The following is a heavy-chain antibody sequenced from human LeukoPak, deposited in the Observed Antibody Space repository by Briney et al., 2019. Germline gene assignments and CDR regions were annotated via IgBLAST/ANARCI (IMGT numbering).Heavy chain of an antibody. Sequence: PGGSLRLSCAASGFTFSSYSMNWVRQAPGKGLEWVSSISSSSSYIYYADSVKGRFTISRDNTKNSLYLQMNSLRAEDTAVYYCARDHSTYSSGWYGWFDPWCQGTLVTVSS. J-gene: IGHJ5*02. CDR3: ARDHSTYSSGWYGWFDP. D-gene: IGHD6-19*01. CDR1: GFTFSSYS. CDR2: ISSSSSYI. V-gene: IGHV3-21*01.